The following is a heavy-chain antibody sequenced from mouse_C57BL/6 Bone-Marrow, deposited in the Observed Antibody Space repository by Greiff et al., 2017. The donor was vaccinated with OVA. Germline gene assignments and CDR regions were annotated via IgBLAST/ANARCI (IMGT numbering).Heavy chain of an antibody. Sequence: EVHLVESGAELVKPGASVKLSCTASGFNIKDYYMHWVKQRTEQGLKWIGRIDPEDGETKYAPKFQGKATITADTSSKPAYLQLSSLTSEDTAVYYCASGSSYLWAMDYWGQGTSVTVSS. CDR2: IDPEDGET. CDR3: ASGSSYLWAMDY. V-gene: IGHV14-2*01. J-gene: IGHJ4*01. D-gene: IGHD1-1*01. CDR1: GFNIKDYY.